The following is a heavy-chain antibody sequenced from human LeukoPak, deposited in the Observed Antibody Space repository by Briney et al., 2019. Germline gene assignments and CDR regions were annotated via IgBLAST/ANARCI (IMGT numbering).Heavy chain of an antibody. CDR2: IIPIFGTA. CDR3: ARHEGRWLQSAGYYYMDV. Sequence: GASVKVSCKASGYTFTGYYMHWVRQAPGQGLEWMGGIIPIFGTANYAQKFQGRVTITTDESTSTAYMELSSLRSEDTAVYYCARHEGRWLQSAGYYYMDVWGKGATVTVSS. D-gene: IGHD5-24*01. J-gene: IGHJ6*03. V-gene: IGHV1-69*05. CDR1: GYTFTGYY.